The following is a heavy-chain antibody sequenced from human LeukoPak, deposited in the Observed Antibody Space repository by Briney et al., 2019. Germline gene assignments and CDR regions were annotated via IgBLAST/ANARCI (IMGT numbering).Heavy chain of an antibody. J-gene: IGHJ4*02. CDR2: INQDGSEK. CDR1: GFTLSSYW. D-gene: IGHD6-6*01. CDR3: VREGAYSTSSPAGY. Sequence: PWGSLRLSRAASGFTLSSYWMSWVRQAPGKRPEWVANINQDGSEKYYVDSVKRRFIISRDNARNSLFLQMNILTAEDTAIYYCVREGAYSTSSPAGYWGQGTLVSVSS. V-gene: IGHV3-7*01.